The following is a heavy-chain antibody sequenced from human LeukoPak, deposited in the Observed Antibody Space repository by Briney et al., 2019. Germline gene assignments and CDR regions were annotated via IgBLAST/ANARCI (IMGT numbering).Heavy chain of an antibody. CDR1: GGTFSSYA. CDR3: AKQTRTTTAPDY. V-gene: IGHV3-23*01. CDR2: ISGSGDNT. Sequence: SCKASGGTFSSYAMSWVRQAPGKGLEWVSTISGSGDNTYYADSLKGRFTISRDSSKNTLYLQMNSLRAEDTAVYYCAKQTRTTTAPDYWGQGTLVTVSS. J-gene: IGHJ4*02. D-gene: IGHD1-1*01.